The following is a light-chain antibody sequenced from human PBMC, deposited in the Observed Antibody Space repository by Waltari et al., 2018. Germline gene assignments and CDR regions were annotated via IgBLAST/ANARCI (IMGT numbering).Light chain of an antibody. J-gene: IGKJ2*01. CDR3: QQRSNWTPHT. CDR1: QSVGSY. Sequence: EIVLTQSPAPLSLSPGYTATLSCRASQSVGSYLAWYQPKPGQPPRVLISDASNRATGVPARFRGSGSGTDFTLTISSLEAEDFAVYYCQQRSNWTPHTFGQGARLEIK. V-gene: IGKV3-11*01. CDR2: DAS.